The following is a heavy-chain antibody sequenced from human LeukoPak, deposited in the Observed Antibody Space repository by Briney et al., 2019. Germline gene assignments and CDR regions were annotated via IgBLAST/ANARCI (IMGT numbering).Heavy chain of an antibody. V-gene: IGHV4-39*01. Sequence: PSETLSLTCTVSGGSISSSSYYWAWIRQPPGKGLEWIGNIFYSGSTYYNPPLKSRVTISVDTSKNQFSLKLSSVTAADTAVYYCARNAVPGYFDYWGQGTLVSVSS. CDR1: GGSISSSSYY. CDR3: ARNAVPGYFDY. D-gene: IGHD3-10*01. J-gene: IGHJ4*02. CDR2: IFYSGST.